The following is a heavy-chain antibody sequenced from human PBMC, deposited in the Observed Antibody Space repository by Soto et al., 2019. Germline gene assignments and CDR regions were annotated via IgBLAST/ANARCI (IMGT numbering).Heavy chain of an antibody. D-gene: IGHD3-22*01. CDR3: ARESGYPLDY. CDR2: INAGDDNT. CDR1: GGTFSSYV. J-gene: IGHJ4*02. Sequence: ASVKVSCKASGGTFSSYVMHWVRQAPGQRLEWMGSINAGDDNTKYSQKFQGRVTITTDTSASTAYMELSSLRSEDTAVYYCARESGYPLDYWGQGTLVTVSS. V-gene: IGHV1-3*01.